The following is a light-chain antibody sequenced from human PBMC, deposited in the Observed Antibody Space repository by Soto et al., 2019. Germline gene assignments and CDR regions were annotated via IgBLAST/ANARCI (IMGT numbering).Light chain of an antibody. J-gene: IGKJ3*01. Sequence: EIVLTQSPATLSLSPWERATLSCRASQSVSSYLAWYQQKPGQAPRLLIYDASNRATGIPARFSGSGSGTDFTLTTSSLEPEDFAVYYCQQRSNWPPLTFGPGTKVDIK. CDR2: DAS. CDR1: QSVSSY. CDR3: QQRSNWPPLT. V-gene: IGKV3-11*01.